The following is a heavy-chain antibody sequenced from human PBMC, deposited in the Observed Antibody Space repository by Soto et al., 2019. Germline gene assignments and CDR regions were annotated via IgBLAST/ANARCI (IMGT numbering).Heavy chain of an antibody. V-gene: IGHV1-18*01. D-gene: IGHD3-3*01. Sequence: ASVKVSCKASGYTFTSYGISWVRQAPGQGLEWMGWISAYNGNTNYAQKLQGRVTMTTDTSTSTAYMELRSLRSDDTAVYYCARDPTRITIFGVVTSDAYYYYGMEVWGQRTTFTVSS. CDR3: ARDPTRITIFGVVTSDAYYYYGMEV. CDR2: ISAYNGNT. CDR1: GYTFTSYG. J-gene: IGHJ6*01.